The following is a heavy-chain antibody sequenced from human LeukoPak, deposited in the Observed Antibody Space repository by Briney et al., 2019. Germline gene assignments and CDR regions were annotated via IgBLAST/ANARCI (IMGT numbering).Heavy chain of an antibody. CDR1: GFTFSSYG. J-gene: IGHJ3*02. CDR3: ARGIVAAGTRDAFDI. CDR2: ISYDGSNK. V-gene: IGHV3-30*03. D-gene: IGHD6-13*01. Sequence: GGSLRLSCAASGFTFSSYGMHWVRQAPGKGLEWVAVISYDGSNKYYADSVKGRFTISRDNSRNTLYLQMNSLRAEDTAVYYCARGIVAAGTRDAFDIWGQGTTVTVSS.